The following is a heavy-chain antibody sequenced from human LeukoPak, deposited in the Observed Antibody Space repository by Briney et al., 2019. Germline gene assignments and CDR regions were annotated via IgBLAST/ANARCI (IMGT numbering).Heavy chain of an antibody. D-gene: IGHD3-16*01. J-gene: IGHJ4*02. Sequence: ASVKVSCKASGYTFTDYFMHWVRQAPGQGLEWMGWINPNSAATKNAPKFQGRVTMTRDTSINTAHMGLDGLQFDDTAVYYCAKGGPYTSDYVDSWGQGTLVTVSS. V-gene: IGHV1-2*02. CDR1: GYTFTDYF. CDR3: AKGGPYTSDYVDS. CDR2: INPNSAAT.